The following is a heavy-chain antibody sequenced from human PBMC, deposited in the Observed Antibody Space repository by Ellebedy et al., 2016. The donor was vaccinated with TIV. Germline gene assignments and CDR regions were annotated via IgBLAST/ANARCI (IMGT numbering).Heavy chain of an antibody. J-gene: IGHJ3*02. Sequence: AASVKVSCKASGYTFTNYGINWVRQAPGQGLEWMGWISAYSGNTNFAQKVQGRVTMTTDTSTSTAYMELRRLRSDDTAMYYCASRGYDILTAWDPNAFDIWGQGTMVIVSS. D-gene: IGHD3-9*01. CDR2: ISAYSGNT. V-gene: IGHV1-18*01. CDR3: ASRGYDILTAWDPNAFDI. CDR1: GYTFTNYG.